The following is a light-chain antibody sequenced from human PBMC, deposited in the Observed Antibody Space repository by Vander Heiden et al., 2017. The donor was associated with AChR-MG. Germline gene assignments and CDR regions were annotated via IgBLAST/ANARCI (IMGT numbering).Light chain of an antibody. CDR2: DAS. CDR3: QHRNT. V-gene: IGKV3-11*01. Sequence: EIVLPQSPATLSLSPGARATLSCMTRQSVSNYLGWYQQKPGQAPRLLIYDASKGATGIPARFSGSGAGTDFTLTITSLEPEDFAVYDCQHRNTFGQGTQVEIK. J-gene: IGKJ1*01. CDR1: QSVSNY.